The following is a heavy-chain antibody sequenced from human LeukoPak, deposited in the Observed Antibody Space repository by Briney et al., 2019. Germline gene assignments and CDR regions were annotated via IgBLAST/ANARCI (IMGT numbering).Heavy chain of an antibody. V-gene: IGHV4-4*02. Sequence: SGTLSLTCAVSGGSISGSNWWSWVRPAPGKGLEWIGEIYHSGSTNYKTSLKSRVTISVDKSRNQFSLNLSSVTAADTAVYYCARDQIISGSYSPWGQGTLVTVSS. J-gene: IGHJ5*02. D-gene: IGHD1-26*01. CDR2: IYHSGST. CDR3: ARDQIISGSYSP. CDR1: GGSISGSNW.